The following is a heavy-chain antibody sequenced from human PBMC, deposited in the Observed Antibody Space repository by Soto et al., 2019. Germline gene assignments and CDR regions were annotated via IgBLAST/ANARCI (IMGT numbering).Heavy chain of an antibody. Sequence: PSETLSLTCTVSGGSISSCGYYWCWIRQTPGKGLEFIGSMYYSGTTYYNPSLKSRVTISVDTSKNQFTLKLISVTAADTAVYYCAVVDSTGNWFDPWGEGALVTVS. CDR1: GGSISSCGYY. V-gene: IGHV4-39*01. D-gene: IGHD6-25*01. CDR3: AVVDSTGNWFDP. J-gene: IGHJ5*02. CDR2: MYYSGTT.